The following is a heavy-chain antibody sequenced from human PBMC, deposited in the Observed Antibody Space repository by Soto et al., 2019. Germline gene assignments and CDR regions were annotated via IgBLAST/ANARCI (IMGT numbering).Heavy chain of an antibody. V-gene: IGHV1-18*01. CDR3: ARVRSSSWYDEDAFDI. CDR1: GYTFNNYG. J-gene: IGHJ3*02. CDR2: ISAYNGNT. D-gene: IGHD6-13*01. Sequence: ASVKVSCKASGYTFNNYGISWVQQAPGQGFEWMGWISAYNGNTNYAQKLQGRVTMTTDTSTSTAYMELRSLRSDDTAVYYCARVRSSSWYDEDAFDIWGQGTMVTVS.